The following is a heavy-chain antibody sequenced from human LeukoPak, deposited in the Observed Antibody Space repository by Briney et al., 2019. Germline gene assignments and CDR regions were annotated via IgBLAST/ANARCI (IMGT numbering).Heavy chain of an antibody. Sequence: PSETLSLTCAVSGGSISSSNWWSWVRQPPGKGLEWIGEIYHSGSTNYNPSLKSRVTISVDKSKNQFSLKLSSVTAADTAVYYCATRYSSSWYNWFDPWGQGTLVTVSS. V-gene: IGHV4-4*02. J-gene: IGHJ5*02. CDR1: GGSISSSNW. CDR2: IYHSGST. CDR3: ATRYSSSWYNWFDP. D-gene: IGHD6-13*01.